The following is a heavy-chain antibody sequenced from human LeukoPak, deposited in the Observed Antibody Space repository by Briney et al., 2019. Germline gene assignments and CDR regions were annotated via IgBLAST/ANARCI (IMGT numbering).Heavy chain of an antibody. D-gene: IGHD6-6*01. CDR3: ARERYSSSPFDY. J-gene: IGHJ4*02. V-gene: IGHV1-69*05. CDR1: GGTFSSYA. CDR2: IIPIFGTA. Sequence: SVKVSCKASGGTFSSYAISWVRQAPGQGLEWMGGIIPIFGTANYAQKFQGRVTITTDESTSTAYIELSSLRSEDTAVYYCARERYSSSPFDYWGQGTLVTVSS.